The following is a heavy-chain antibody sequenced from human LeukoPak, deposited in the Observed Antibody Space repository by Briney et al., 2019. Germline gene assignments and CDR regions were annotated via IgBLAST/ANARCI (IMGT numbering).Heavy chain of an antibody. J-gene: IGHJ6*02. CDR1: GDSVSSNSAA. Sequence: SQTLSLTCAISGDSVSSNSAAWNWIRQSPSRGLEWLGRTYYRSKWYNDYAVSVKSRVTINPDTSKNQFSLQLNSVTPEDTAVYYCAREKRGFDSSGWYGRSAYYYYGMDVWGQGTTVTVSS. CDR3: AREKRGFDSSGWYGRSAYYYYGMDV. D-gene: IGHD6-19*01. V-gene: IGHV6-1*01. CDR2: TYYRSKWYN.